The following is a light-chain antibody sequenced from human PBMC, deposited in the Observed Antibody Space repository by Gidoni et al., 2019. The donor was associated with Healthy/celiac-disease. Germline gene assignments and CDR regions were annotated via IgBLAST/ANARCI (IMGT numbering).Light chain of an antibody. J-gene: IGLJ3*02. CDR1: SANLGSNS. CDR3: AAWDDSLSGYWV. V-gene: IGLV1-47*02. CDR2: SNN. Sequence: QSVLTQPPLASGTPGQRVTISCSGSSANLGSNSVSWYQQLPGTAPKLLIYSNNQRPSGVPDRCSGSKSGTSASLAISVLRSEDEADYYCAAWDDSLSGYWVFGGGTKLTVL.